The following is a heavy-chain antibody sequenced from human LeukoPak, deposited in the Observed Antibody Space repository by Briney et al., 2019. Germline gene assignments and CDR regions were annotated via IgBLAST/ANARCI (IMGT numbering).Heavy chain of an antibody. CDR1: GGSISSGSYY. V-gene: IGHV4-61*02. CDR2: IYTSGST. J-gene: IGHJ4*02. CDR3: AREVEMATIY. Sequence: SETLSLTCTVSGGSISSGSYYSSWIRQPAGKGLEWIGRIYTSGSTNYNPSLKSRVTISVDTSKNQLSLKLSSVTAADTAVYYCAREVEMATIYWGQGTLVTVSS. D-gene: IGHD5-24*01.